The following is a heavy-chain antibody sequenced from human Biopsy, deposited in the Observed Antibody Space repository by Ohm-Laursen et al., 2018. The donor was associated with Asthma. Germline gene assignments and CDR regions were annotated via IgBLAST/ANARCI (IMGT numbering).Heavy chain of an antibody. CDR1: GGTFSNFA. Sequence: SVKVSCKTPGGTFSNFAISWVRQAPGQGLEWLGGIMTVFGTTNHAQKFQGRVTITADESTSTAYMEVTSLRSEDTAIYYCARCQVGYSSGWSLLLKKIYYSGMDVWGQGTAVTVSS. CDR2: IMTVFGTT. CDR3: ARCQVGYSSGWSLLLKKIYYSGMDV. D-gene: IGHD6-19*01. J-gene: IGHJ6*02. V-gene: IGHV1-69*13.